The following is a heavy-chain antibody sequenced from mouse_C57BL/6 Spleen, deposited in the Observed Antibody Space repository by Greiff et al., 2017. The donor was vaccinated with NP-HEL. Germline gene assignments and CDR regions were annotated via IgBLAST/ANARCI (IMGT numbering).Heavy chain of an antibody. V-gene: IGHV1-26*01. J-gene: IGHJ3*01. Sequence: EVQLHQSGPELVKPGASVKISCKASGYTFTDYYMNWVKQSHGKSLEWIGDINPNNGGTSYNQKFKGKATLTVDKSSSTAYMELRSLTSEDSAVFYCARGGGEMAYWGQGTLVTVSA. CDR3: ARGGGEMAY. CDR1: GYTFTDYY. CDR2: INPNNGGT.